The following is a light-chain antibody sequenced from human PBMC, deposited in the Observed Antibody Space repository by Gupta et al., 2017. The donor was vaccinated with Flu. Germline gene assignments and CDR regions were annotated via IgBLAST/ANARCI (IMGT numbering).Light chain of an antibody. CDR3: QQSYSAPHFT. Sequence: GDSVTITCRASQSVVSFLNWYLQTPGKAPKLLMYSTYTLESGVPSRFRGSGSGTEFTLTISSLQPEYFETYYCQQSYSAPHFTFGPGTKVDIK. J-gene: IGKJ3*01. CDR2: STY. CDR1: QSVVSF. V-gene: IGKV1-39*01.